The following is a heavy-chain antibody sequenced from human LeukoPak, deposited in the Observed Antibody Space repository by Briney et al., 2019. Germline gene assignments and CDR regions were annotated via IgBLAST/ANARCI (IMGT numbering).Heavy chain of an antibody. CDR1: GFTFSSYA. Sequence: GSLRLSCAASGFTFSSYAMSWVRQPPGKGLEWVGSIDYSGIAYYNPALKSRVTISVDTSKNQFSLQLNSVTAADTAVYYCARPQSSGNYFYWGQGTLVTVSS. V-gene: IGHV4-39*01. D-gene: IGHD1-26*01. CDR2: IDYSGIA. J-gene: IGHJ4*02. CDR3: ARPQSSGNYFY.